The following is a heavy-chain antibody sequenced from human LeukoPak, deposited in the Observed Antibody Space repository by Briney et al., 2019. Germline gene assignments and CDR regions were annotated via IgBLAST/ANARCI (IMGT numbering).Heavy chain of an antibody. D-gene: IGHD5-24*01. V-gene: IGHV5-51*01. CDR1: GYRFTNYH. J-gene: IGHJ4*02. CDR3: TRLISRGSDYNYVDD. CDR2: IYPADSDT. Sequence: GESLQISCKGSGYRFTNYHIGWVRQMPGKGLEWMGIIYPADSDTRYRPTFRGQVTISVDKSINTAYLQWSSLKASDTAMYYCTRLISRGSDYNYVDDWGQGTLITVSS.